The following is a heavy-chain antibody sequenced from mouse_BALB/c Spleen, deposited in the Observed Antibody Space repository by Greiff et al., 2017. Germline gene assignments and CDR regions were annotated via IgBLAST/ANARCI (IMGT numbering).Heavy chain of an antibody. Sequence: VHVKQSGPELVKPGASVKISCKASGYSFTGYYMHWVKQSHVKSLEWIGRINPYNGATSYNQNFKDKASLTVDKSSSTAYMELHSLTSEDSAVYYCASQRSFAYWGQGTLVTVSA. CDR1: GYSFTGYY. V-gene: IGHV1-31*01. J-gene: IGHJ3*01. D-gene: IGHD1-1*01. CDR2: INPYNGAT. CDR3: ASQRSFAY.